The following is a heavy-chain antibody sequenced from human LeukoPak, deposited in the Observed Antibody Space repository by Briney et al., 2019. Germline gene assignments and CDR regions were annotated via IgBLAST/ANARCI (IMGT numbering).Heavy chain of an antibody. Sequence: SETLSLTCTVSGGSISSSSYYWGWIRQPPGKGLEWIGSIYYSGSTYYNPSLKSRVTISVDTSKNQFSLKLSSVTAADTAVYYCARLWDYVGDERYFDYWGQGTLVTVSS. CDR3: ARLWDYVGDERYFDY. V-gene: IGHV4-39*01. J-gene: IGHJ4*02. CDR2: IYYSGST. D-gene: IGHD3-10*01. CDR1: GGSISSSSYY.